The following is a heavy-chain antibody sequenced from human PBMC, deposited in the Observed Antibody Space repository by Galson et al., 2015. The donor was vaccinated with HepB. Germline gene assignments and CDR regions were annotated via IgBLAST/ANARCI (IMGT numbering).Heavy chain of an antibody. V-gene: IGHV1-24*01. CDR1: GYTLTQLS. Sequence: SVKVSCKVSGYTLTQLSMHWVRQAPGKGLEWMGGFDPEDGETIYAQKFQGRVTMTEDTSTDTTYMELSSLRSEDTAVYYCARGTSWMAAYYFDYWGQGTLVTVSS. CDR2: FDPEDGET. D-gene: IGHD5-24*01. CDR3: ARGTSWMAAYYFDY. J-gene: IGHJ4*02.